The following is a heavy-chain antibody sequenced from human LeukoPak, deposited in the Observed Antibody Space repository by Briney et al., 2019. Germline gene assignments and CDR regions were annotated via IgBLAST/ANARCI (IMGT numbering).Heavy chain of an antibody. Sequence: ASVKVSCKASGYTFTDYSIHWVRQAPGQGLEWMGWITPKNGDTSYTQKFQGRVTMTRDTSISTAHMELSRLTSDDTAVYYCAKLGGYYYDSSAPSWGQGTLVTVSS. J-gene: IGHJ4*02. CDR3: AKLGGYYYDSSAPS. CDR2: ITPKNGDT. CDR1: GYTFTDYS. D-gene: IGHD3-22*01. V-gene: IGHV1-2*02.